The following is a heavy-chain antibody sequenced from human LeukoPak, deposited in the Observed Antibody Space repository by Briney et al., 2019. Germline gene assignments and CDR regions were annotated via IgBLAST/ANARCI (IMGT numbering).Heavy chain of an antibody. V-gene: IGHV3-15*07. CDR3: AQGSGQYFYY. J-gene: IGHJ4*02. D-gene: IGHD2-15*01. CDR1: GLTVSNIW. Sequence: GSLRLSCAVSGLTVSNIWMNWVRQAPGKGLEWVGRIKSETAGGTTDFAAPVKGRFTISRDDSKNTLSLQLNSLTSDDTAVYYCAQGSGQYFYYWGQGTLVTVSS. CDR2: IKSETAGGTT.